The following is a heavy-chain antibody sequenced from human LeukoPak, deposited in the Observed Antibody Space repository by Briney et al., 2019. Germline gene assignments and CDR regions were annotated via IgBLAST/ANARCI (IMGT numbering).Heavy chain of an antibody. CDR2: INHSGST. V-gene: IGHV4-34*01. J-gene: IGHJ4*02. CDR3: ARGSGYGDYGD. CDR1: GGSFSGYY. Sequence: SETLSLTCAVYGGSFSGYYWSWIRQPPGKGLEWIGEINHSGSTNYSPSLKSRVTISVDTSKNQFSLKLSSVTAADTAVYYCARGSGYGDYGDWGQGTLVTVSS. D-gene: IGHD4-17*01.